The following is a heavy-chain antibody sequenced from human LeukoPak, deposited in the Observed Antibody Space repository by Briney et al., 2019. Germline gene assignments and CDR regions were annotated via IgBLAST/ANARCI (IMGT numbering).Heavy chain of an antibody. V-gene: IGHV3-33*01. CDR2: IWYDGSSK. J-gene: IGHJ6*02. D-gene: IGHD3-22*01. CDR1: GFTFSSYG. Sequence: QPGRSLRLSCAASGFTFSSYGMHWVRQAPGKGLEWVAVIWYDGSSKYYADSVKGRFTISRDNSKNTLYLQMNSLRAEDTAVYYCARDYDSSGYPYYYGMDVWGQGTTVTVSS. CDR3: ARDYDSSGYPYYYGMDV.